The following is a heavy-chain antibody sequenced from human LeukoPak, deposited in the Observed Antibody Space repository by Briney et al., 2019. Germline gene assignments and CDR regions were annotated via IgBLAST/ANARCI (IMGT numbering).Heavy chain of an antibody. CDR1: EFAFGSYA. V-gene: IGHV3-48*03. J-gene: IGHJ4*02. Sequence: GGSLRLSCAASEFAFGSYAMHWVRQTPGKGLEWVSYISSSGSTIFYADSVKGRFTISRDSAKNSLYLQVNSLRAEDTAVYYCARELAYYFDYWGQGTLVTVSS. D-gene: IGHD1-1*01. CDR3: ARELAYYFDY. CDR2: ISSSGSTI.